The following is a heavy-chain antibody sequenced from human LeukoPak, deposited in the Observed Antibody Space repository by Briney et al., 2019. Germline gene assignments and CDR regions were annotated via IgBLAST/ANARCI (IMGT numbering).Heavy chain of an antibody. CDR3: AKGNSWDYGDYG. D-gene: IGHD4-17*01. Sequence: GSLRLSCAASGFTFSSYAMSWVRQAPGKGLEWVSTISGSGGSTYYADSVKGRFTISRDNSKNTLYLQMNSLRAEDTAVYYCAKGNSWDYGDYGWGQGTMVTVSS. V-gene: IGHV3-23*01. CDR1: GFTFSSYA. CDR2: ISGSGGST. J-gene: IGHJ3*01.